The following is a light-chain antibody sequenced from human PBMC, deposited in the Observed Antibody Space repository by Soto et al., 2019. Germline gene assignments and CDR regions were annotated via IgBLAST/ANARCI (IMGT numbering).Light chain of an antibody. CDR3: SSYTSTAVRV. J-gene: IGLJ2*01. CDR1: SSDVGGYKY. CDR2: EVS. Sequence: QSALTQPASVSGSPGQSITISCTGTSSDVGGYKYVSWYQQHPGKAPKLIIFEVSNRPSGVSNRFSGSKSGNTASLTISGLQAEDEADYYCSSYTSTAVRVFGGGTKLTVL. V-gene: IGLV2-14*01.